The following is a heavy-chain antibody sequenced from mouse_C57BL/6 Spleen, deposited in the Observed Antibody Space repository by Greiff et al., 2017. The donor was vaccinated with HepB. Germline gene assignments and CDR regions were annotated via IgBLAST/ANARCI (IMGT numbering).Heavy chain of an antibody. CDR1: GFPFSSYG. CDR2: ISSGGSYT. CDR3: ARQAYDGTFFDY. J-gene: IGHJ2*01. D-gene: IGHD2-3*01. V-gene: IGHV5-6*01. Sequence: EVKLMESGGDLVKPGGSLKLSCAASGFPFSSYGMSWVRQTPDKRLEWVATISSGGSYTYYPASVKGGVTISRDNAKNTLYLQMSSLKSEDTAMYYCARQAYDGTFFDYWGQGTTLTVSS.